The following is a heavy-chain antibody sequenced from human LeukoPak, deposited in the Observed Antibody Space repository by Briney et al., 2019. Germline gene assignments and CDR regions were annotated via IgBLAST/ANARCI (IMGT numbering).Heavy chain of an antibody. Sequence: GGSLRLSCTASGFTFGDYAMSWVRQAPGKGLEWVGFIRSKAYGATTEYAASVKGRFTISRDDSKSIAYLQMNSLKSEDTAVYYCTRECIAVAGTEFYNYYMDVWGKGTTVTVSS. CDR2: IRSKAYGATT. J-gene: IGHJ6*03. CDR1: GFTFGDYA. CDR3: TRECIAVAGTEFYNYYMDV. V-gene: IGHV3-49*04. D-gene: IGHD6-19*01.